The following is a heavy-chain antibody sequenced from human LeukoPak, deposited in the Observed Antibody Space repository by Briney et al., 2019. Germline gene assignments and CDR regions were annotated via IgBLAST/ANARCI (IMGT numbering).Heavy chain of an antibody. CDR2: ISYDGSNK. CDR3: AKGSGSQHYYYYYMDV. Sequence: PGRSLRLSCAASGFTFSSYAMHWVRQAPGKGLEWVAVISYDGSNKYYADSVKGRFTISRDNSKNTLYLQMNSLRAEDTAVYYCAKGSGSQHYYYYYMDVWGKGTTVTVSS. J-gene: IGHJ6*03. V-gene: IGHV3-30*04. CDR1: GFTFSSYA. D-gene: IGHD3-10*01.